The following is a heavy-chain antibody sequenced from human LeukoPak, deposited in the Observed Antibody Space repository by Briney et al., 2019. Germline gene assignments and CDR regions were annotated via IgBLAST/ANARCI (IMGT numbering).Heavy chain of an antibody. D-gene: IGHD6-19*01. V-gene: IGHV3-74*01. J-gene: IGHJ4*02. CDR2: INSDGSST. CDR3: AKDGIGAGWYVDY. Sequence: PGGSLRLSCAASGFTFSSYWMHWVRQAPGKGLVWVSRINSDGSSTSYADSVKGRFTISRDNAKNTLYLQMNSLRAEDTAVYYCAKDGIGAGWYVDYWGQGTLVTVSS. CDR1: GFTFSSYW.